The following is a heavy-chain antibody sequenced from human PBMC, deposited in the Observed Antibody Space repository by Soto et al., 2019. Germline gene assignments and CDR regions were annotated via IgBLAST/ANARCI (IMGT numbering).Heavy chain of an antibody. Sequence: QLQLQESGPGLVKPSETLSLTCTVSGGSISSSSYYWGWIRQPPGKGLEWIGGIYYSGSTYYNPSLKSRVTISVDTSKNQFSLKLSSVTAADTAVYYCARLTIVPRRFDYWGQGTLVTVSS. CDR1: GGSISSSSYY. J-gene: IGHJ4*02. D-gene: IGHD3-16*02. CDR2: IYYSGST. V-gene: IGHV4-39*01. CDR3: ARLTIVPRRFDY.